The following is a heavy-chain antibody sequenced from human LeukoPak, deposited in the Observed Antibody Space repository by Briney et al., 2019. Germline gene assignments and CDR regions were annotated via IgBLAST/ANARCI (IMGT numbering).Heavy chain of an antibody. J-gene: IGHJ3*01. CDR2: INTGNGNT. CDR1: GYTFTSYA. D-gene: IGHD5-18*01. V-gene: IGHV1-3*04. CDR3: ARDVSDSYGSPV. Sequence: APVKVSCKASGYTFTSYAMHWVRQAPGQRLEWMGWINTGNGNTKYSQKFQGRVTITRDTSASTAYMDLSSLRSEDTAVYYCARDVSDSYGSPVWGQGTRVTVSS.